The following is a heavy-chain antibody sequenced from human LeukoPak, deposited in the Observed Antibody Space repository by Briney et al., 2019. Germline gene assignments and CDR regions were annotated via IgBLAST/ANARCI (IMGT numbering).Heavy chain of an antibody. Sequence: GGSLRLSCAASGFTFSSYSMNWVRQAPGKGLEWVSSISGSGGGTYYADSVKGRFTISRDNAKNSLYLQMNSLRAEDTALYYCAKDNSAMVRGDYFDYWGQGTLVTVSS. V-gene: IGHV3-21*04. CDR1: GFTFSSYS. CDR2: ISGSGGGT. J-gene: IGHJ4*02. CDR3: AKDNSAMVRGDYFDY. D-gene: IGHD3-10*01.